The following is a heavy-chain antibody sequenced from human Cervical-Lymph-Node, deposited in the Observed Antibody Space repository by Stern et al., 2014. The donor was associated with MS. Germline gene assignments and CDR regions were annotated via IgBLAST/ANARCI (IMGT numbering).Heavy chain of an antibody. CDR1: GFSLTTNGVG. Sequence: QITLKESGPTLVKPTQTLTLTCTFSGFSLTTNGVGVGWVRQPPGKALEWLALLYWDDDKSYSPSLRSRLTIAKDTSKNQVLLAMTNMDPVDTATYCCVLPGGRNYDASRYYYPGNDAFDIWGQGTTVTVSS. J-gene: IGHJ3*02. CDR3: VLPGGRNYDASRYYYPGNDAFDI. V-gene: IGHV2-5*02. D-gene: IGHD3-22*01. CDR2: LYWDDDK.